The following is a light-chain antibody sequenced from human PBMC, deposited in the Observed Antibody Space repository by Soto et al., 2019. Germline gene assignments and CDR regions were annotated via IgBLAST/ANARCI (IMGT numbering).Light chain of an antibody. CDR3: QQYGSSPMT. V-gene: IGKV3-20*01. J-gene: IGKJ5*01. CDR1: QSVSSNY. CDR2: GAS. Sequence: EIVLTQSPGTLSLSPGERATLSCRASQSVSSNYLAWYQQKPGQAPRLLIYGASSRATGIPDRFSGSGSGTDFTRTISRLEPEDFAVYYCQQYGSSPMTFGQGTRLEIK.